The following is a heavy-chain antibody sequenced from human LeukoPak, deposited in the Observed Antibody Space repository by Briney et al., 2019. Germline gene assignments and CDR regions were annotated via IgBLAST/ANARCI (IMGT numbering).Heavy chain of an antibody. CDR1: GFTFSSYW. Sequence: GGSLRPSCAASGFTFSSYWLHWVRQAPGKGLVWVSRINSDGSSTTYADSVKGRFTISRDNAKNTLYLQMNSLRGEDTAVYYCARDSHSGNYPWDWGPGTLVTVSS. CDR3: ARDSHSGNYPWD. J-gene: IGHJ4*02. CDR2: INSDGSST. V-gene: IGHV3-74*01. D-gene: IGHD1-26*01.